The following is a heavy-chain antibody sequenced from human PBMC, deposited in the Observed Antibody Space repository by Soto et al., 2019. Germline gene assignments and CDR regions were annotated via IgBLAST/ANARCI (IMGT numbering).Heavy chain of an antibody. CDR3: ARERGGYKHFDY. CDR1: GYTFTDYG. D-gene: IGHD1-26*01. Sequence: QVQLVQSGAEVKKPGASVRVSCKSSGYTFTDYGIIWVRQAPGQGLEWMGWINTYKGNINYAQRLQGRVTMTTDTSTSTAYMELRSLTSDDTAVYYCARERGGYKHFDYWGQGALVTVSS. V-gene: IGHV1-18*01. CDR2: INTYKGNI. J-gene: IGHJ4*02.